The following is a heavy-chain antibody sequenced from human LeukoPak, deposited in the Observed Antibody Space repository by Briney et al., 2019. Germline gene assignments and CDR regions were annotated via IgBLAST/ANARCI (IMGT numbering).Heavy chain of an antibody. D-gene: IGHD4-17*01. J-gene: IGHJ5*02. CDR3: TTDYGDYGVAGPRYNWFDP. V-gene: IGHV3-15*01. CDR2: IKSRTDGGTT. CDR1: GFTFSNAW. Sequence: GGSLRLSCAASGFTFSNAWMSWVRQAPGKGLEWVGRIKSRTDGGTTDYAAPVKGRFTISRDDTKNTLYLQMNSLKTEDTAVYYCTTDYGDYGVAGPRYNWFDPWGQGTLVTVS.